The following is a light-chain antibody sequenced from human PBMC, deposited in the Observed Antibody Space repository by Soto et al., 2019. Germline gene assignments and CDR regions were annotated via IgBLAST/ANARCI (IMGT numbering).Light chain of an antibody. CDR1: SSDVGGYNY. CDR2: DVS. Sequence: QSVLTQPASVSGSPGQSIAISCTGTSSDVGGYNYVSWYQQHPGKAPKLMIYDVSNRPSGVSNRFSGSKSGNTASLTISGLQAEDEADDYCSSYTSSSTDVFGTGTQLTVL. CDR3: SSYTSSSTDV. J-gene: IGLJ1*01. V-gene: IGLV2-14*01.